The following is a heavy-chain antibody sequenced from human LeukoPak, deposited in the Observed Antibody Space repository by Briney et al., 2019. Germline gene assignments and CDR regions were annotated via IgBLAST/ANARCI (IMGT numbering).Heavy chain of an antibody. D-gene: IGHD5-18*01. V-gene: IGHV1-69*04. Sequence: GSSVKVSCKASGGTFSSYAISWVRQAPGQGLEWMGWIIPILGIANYAQKFQGRVTITADKSTSTAYMELSSLRSEDTAVYYCARGGYSYGYYYWGQGTLVTVSS. J-gene: IGHJ4*02. CDR1: GGTFSSYA. CDR3: ARGGYSYGYYY. CDR2: IIPILGIA.